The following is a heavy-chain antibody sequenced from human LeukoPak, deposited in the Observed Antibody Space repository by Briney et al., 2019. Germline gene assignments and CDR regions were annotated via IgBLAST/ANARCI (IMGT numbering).Heavy chain of an antibody. D-gene: IGHD6-19*01. V-gene: IGHV3-23*01. CDR3: AKDHQWLVGL. J-gene: IGHJ4*02. CDR1: GFTFSRYA. Sequence: GGSLRLSCAASGFTFSRYAMNWVRQVPGKGLEWVSGISSSGSSTSYADSVKGRFTMSRDNSKNTLYLQINSLRAEDTAIYYCAKDHQWLVGLGGQGTLVTVSS. CDR2: ISSSGSST.